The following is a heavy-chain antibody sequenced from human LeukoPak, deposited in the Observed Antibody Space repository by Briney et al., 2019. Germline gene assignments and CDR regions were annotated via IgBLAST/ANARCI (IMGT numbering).Heavy chain of an antibody. CDR3: ARVPLHPTISNFDF. CDR1: GFTVSSNY. Sequence: GGSLRLSCAASGFTVSSNYMSWVRQAPGKGPEWVSVLYSDGRTFYTDSVKGRFTISRHNSNNTLYLQMNSLRAEDTAVYYCARVPLHPTISNFDFWGRGTLVTVFS. CDR2: LYSDGRT. J-gene: IGHJ4*02. V-gene: IGHV3-53*04. D-gene: IGHD2/OR15-2a*01.